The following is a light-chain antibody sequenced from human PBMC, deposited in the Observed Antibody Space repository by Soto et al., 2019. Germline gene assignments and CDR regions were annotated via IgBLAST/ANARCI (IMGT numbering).Light chain of an antibody. Sequence: QSVLTQPPSVSGAPGQRVTISCTGSNSNIGADYGVHWYQQFPGTAPKLLISNYTNRPSGVPDRFSGSRSDSSASLAITGLQSEDEADYYCQSFDSSLTGPILGVGTKLTVL. CDR3: QSFDSSLTGPI. J-gene: IGLJ2*01. CDR2: NYT. V-gene: IGLV1-40*01. CDR1: NSNIGADYG.